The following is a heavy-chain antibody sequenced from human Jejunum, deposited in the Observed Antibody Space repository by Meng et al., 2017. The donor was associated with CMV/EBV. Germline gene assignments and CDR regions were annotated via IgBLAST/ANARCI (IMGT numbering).Heavy chain of an antibody. V-gene: IGHV3-23*01. CDR3: DASDY. D-gene: IGHD6-6*01. Sequence: SLKISGEASGFSFRNFDMSWARQAPGKGLEWVATITGSGSRTHYADSVKGRFTISRDNSKNTLYLQINSLRVEDTAIYYCDASDYWGQGTQVTVSS. J-gene: IGHJ4*02. CDR2: ITGSGSRT. CDR1: GFSFRNFD.